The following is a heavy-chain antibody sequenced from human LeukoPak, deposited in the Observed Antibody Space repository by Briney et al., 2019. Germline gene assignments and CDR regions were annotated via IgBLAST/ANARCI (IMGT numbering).Heavy chain of an antibody. CDR3: PRGWPHFDY. J-gene: IGHJ4*02. V-gene: IGHV3-30*02. Sequence: PGGSLRFSCAASGFTFSSYGMHWVRQAPGRGLEWVAFIQHDGNDKYYADSVKGRFTISRDNSKNTLYLQMNSLRTEDTAVYYCPRGWPHFDYWGQGTLVTVSS. D-gene: IGHD6-19*01. CDR1: GFTFSSYG. CDR2: IQHDGNDK.